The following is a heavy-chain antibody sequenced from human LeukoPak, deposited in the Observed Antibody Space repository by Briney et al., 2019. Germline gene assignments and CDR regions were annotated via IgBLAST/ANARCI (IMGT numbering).Heavy chain of an antibody. D-gene: IGHD6-13*01. J-gene: IGHJ3*02. V-gene: IGHV5-51*01. CDR1: GNNFSKYW. Sequence: GESLKISCKASGNNFSKYWINWVRQVPGKGPEWMGIFFPGDGDSSYSPSFEGQVTISADKSTSTAYLQWSSLKASDTAMYYCARPASSSWDDAFKIWGQGTMVTVSS. CDR2: FFPGDGDS. CDR3: ARPASSSWDDAFKI.